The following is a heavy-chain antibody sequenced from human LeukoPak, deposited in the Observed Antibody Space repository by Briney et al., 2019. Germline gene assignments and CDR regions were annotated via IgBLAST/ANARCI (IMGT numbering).Heavy chain of an antibody. V-gene: IGHV3-23*01. CDR3: ARGNKALLWFGELLYAPEWWFDP. Sequence: GGSLRLSCAASGFTFSSYGMSWVRQAPGKGLEWVSAISGSGGSTYYADSVKGRFTISRDNSKNTLYLQMNSLRAEDTAVYYCARGNKALLWFGELLYAPEWWFDPWGQGTLVTVSS. J-gene: IGHJ5*02. CDR2: ISGSGGST. D-gene: IGHD3-10*01. CDR1: GFTFSSYG.